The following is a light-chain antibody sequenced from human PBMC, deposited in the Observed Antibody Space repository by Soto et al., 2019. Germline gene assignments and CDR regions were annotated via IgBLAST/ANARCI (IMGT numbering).Light chain of an antibody. V-gene: IGKV4-1*01. J-gene: IGKJ4*01. CDR3: QQYYNTPLT. CDR2: WAS. Sequence: DIVMTQSPDSLAVSLGERATINCKSSQSVLYSSNNKNYLAWYQQKPGQPPKLLIYWASTRQSGVPDRFSGSGSGTDFTLTISSLQAEDVAAYYCQQYYNTPLTFDGGTKVEIK. CDR1: QSVLYSSNNKNY.